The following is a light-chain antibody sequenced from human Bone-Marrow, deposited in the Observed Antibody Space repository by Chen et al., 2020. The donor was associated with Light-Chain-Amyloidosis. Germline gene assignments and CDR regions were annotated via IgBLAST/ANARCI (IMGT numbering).Light chain of an antibody. CDR2: RDT. CDR3: QSADSSGTYEVI. J-gene: IGLJ2*01. Sequence: SYELTHPPSVSASPGQKARITCSGDDLPTKYSYWYQQKPGQAPVLVIHRDTERPSGISERFAGSSSGTTATLTISGVQAEDEADYHCQSADSSGTYEVIFGGGTKLTVL. CDR1: DLPTKY. V-gene: IGLV3-25*03.